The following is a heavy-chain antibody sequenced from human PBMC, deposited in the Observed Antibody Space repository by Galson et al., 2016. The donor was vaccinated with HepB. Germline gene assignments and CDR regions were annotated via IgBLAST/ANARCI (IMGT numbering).Heavy chain of an antibody. D-gene: IGHD3-10*01. CDR1: GFIFSVHG. V-gene: IGHV3-33*01. CDR2: IWNDGSQE. Sequence: SLRLSCAASGFIFSVHGFYWVRQAPGKGLEWVAIIWNDGSQEYYADSVKGRFTISRDNSKSTLYVQLNSLRAEDTAVYYCARDGYYYGSGRTVRYSHSGVDVWGNGTTVTVSS. J-gene: IGHJ6*04. CDR3: ARDGYYYGSGRTVRYSHSGVDV.